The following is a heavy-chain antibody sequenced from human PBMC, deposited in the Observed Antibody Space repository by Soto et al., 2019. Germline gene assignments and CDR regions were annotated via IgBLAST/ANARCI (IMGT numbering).Heavy chain of an antibody. D-gene: IGHD3-3*01. V-gene: IGHV6-1*01. J-gene: IGHJ6*02. CDR1: GDSVSSNSAA. CDR3: ARVYYDFWSGYEDYYGMDV. CDR2: TYYRSKWYN. Sequence: SQTLSLTCAISGDSVSSNSAAWNWIRQSPSRGLEWLGRTYYRSKWYNDYAVSVKSRITINPETSKNQFSLQLNSVTPEDTAVYYCARVYYDFWSGYEDYYGMDVWGQGTTVTV.